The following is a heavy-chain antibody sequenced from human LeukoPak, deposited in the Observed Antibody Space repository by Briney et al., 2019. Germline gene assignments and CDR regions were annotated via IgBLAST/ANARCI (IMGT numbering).Heavy chain of an antibody. Sequence: SETLSLTXTVSGGSISSYYWSWIRQPPGKGLEWIGYIYYSGSTNYNPSLKSRVTISVDTSKNQFSLKLSSVTAADTAVYYCARGGYCSGGSCYNWFDPWGQGTLITVSS. CDR3: ARGGYCSGGSCYNWFDP. V-gene: IGHV4-59*01. J-gene: IGHJ5*02. D-gene: IGHD2-15*01. CDR2: IYYSGST. CDR1: GGSISSYY.